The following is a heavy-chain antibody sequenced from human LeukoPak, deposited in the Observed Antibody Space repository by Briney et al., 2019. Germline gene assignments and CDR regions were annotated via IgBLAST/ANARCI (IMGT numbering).Heavy chain of an antibody. CDR1: GFTFDDYT. CDR2: MKEDGSDI. Sequence: GGSLRLSCAASGFTFDDYTMSWVRQAPGKGREWVAKMKEDGSDIHYVDSVRGRFSISRDNAKDSLYLQMNSLRVDDTAVYYCARGGAVAGRFDPWGQGTQVTVSS. D-gene: IGHD6-19*01. V-gene: IGHV3-7*01. CDR3: ARGGAVAGRFDP. J-gene: IGHJ5*02.